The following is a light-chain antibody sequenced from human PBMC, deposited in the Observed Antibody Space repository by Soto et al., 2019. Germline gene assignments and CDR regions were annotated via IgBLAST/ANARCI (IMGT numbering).Light chain of an antibody. CDR2: GNR. Sequence: QSVLTQPPSVSGAPGQRVTISCTGNNSNLGAGYDVHWYQQLPGAAPKLVIFGNRNRPSGVPERFSGSKSGTSAALAIIGLQAEDEADYYCQAYDYSLTAFVFGGGTKLTVL. J-gene: IGLJ3*02. CDR1: NSNLGAGYD. CDR3: QAYDYSLTAFV. V-gene: IGLV1-40*01.